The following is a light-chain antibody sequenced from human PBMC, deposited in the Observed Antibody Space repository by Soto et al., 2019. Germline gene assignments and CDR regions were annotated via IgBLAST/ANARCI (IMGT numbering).Light chain of an antibody. J-gene: IGKJ1*01. Sequence: EVVLTQSPATLSLSTGKRATLSCRASQSVSSYLAWYQQKPGQAPRLLIYNASNRATGIPARFSGSGSGTDFSLTISSLEPEDFAVYYCQQRSNWPGTFGQGTKVDNK. CDR2: NAS. CDR3: QQRSNWPGT. V-gene: IGKV3-11*01. CDR1: QSVSSY.